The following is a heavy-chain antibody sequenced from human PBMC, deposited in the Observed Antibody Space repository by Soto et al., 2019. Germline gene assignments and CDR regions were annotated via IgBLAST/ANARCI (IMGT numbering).Heavy chain of an antibody. Sequence: PSETLSLTCTVSGGSISSGGYYWSWIRQHPGKGLEWIGYIYYSGSTYYNPSLRSRVTISVDTSQNQFSLKLSSVNAADTAVYSCARLDSSGDYYGYYFDYWGQGPLVTVSS. CDR1: GGSISSGGYY. CDR2: IYYSGST. CDR3: ARLDSSGDYYGYYFDY. V-gene: IGHV4-31*03. D-gene: IGHD3-22*01. J-gene: IGHJ4*02.